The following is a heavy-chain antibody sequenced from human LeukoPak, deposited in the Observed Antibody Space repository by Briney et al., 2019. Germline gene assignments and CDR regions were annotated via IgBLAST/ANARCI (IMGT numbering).Heavy chain of an antibody. CDR1: GGTFSSYA. CDR2: ISAYNGNT. CDR3: ARDHRPWNFFFDY. V-gene: IGHV1-18*01. D-gene: IGHD1-7*01. J-gene: IGHJ4*02. Sequence: GASVKVSCKASGGTFSSYAISWVRQAPGQGLEWMGWISAYNGNTNYAQKLQGRVTMTTDTSTSTAYMELRSLRSDDTAVYYCARDHRPWNFFFDYWGQGTLVTVSS.